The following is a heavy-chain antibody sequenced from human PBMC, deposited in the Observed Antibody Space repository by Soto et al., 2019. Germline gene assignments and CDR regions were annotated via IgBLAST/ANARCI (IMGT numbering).Heavy chain of an antibody. Sequence: QVNLVESGGGAVQRGRSLRVSCAASGFIFSSYGMHWVRQAPGKGLEWVAFINYDGSNKFYGDGVKGRFTISRDNSKNMVHLQMNSLRGEDTAVYYCARCKQKVMHCGLDVWGHGATVTVSS. D-gene: IGHD2-21*01. J-gene: IGHJ6*02. V-gene: IGHV3-33*01. CDR1: GFIFSSYG. CDR3: ARCKQKVMHCGLDV. CDR2: INYDGSNK.